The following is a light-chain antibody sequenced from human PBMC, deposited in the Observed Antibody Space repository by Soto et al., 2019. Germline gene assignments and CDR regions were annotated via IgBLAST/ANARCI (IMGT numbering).Light chain of an antibody. CDR1: PSAGSNY. Sequence: EIVLTQSPGPLSLSPGERATLSCRASPSAGSNYLAWYQQKPGQAPRLLIYTASGRAAGIPDRFSGSGSGTDFTRTISRVEPEDFAVYYCQQYGTSPWTFGQGTKVEIK. J-gene: IGKJ1*01. CDR3: QQYGTSPWT. CDR2: TAS. V-gene: IGKV3-20*01.